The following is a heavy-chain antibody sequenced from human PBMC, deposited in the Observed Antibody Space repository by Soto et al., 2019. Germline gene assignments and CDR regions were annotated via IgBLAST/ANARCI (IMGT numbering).Heavy chain of an antibody. CDR3: ARDRGFRHYFDS. CDR2: IYYSGST. J-gene: IGHJ4*02. V-gene: IGHV4-31*03. D-gene: IGHD3-22*01. Sequence: PSETLSLTCTVSGGSISSGGYYWSWIRQHPGKGLEWIGYIYYSGSTYYNPSLKSRVTISVDTSKDQFSLKLSSVTAADTAVYYCARDRGFRHYFDSWGQGTLVTVSS. CDR1: GGSISSGGYY.